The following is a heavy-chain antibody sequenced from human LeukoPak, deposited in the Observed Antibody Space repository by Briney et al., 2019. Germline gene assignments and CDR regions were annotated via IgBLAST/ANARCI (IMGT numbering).Heavy chain of an antibody. V-gene: IGHV3-30*04. CDR3: ARDDYYDSSGYSLDY. D-gene: IGHD3-22*01. Sequence: PGRSLRLSCAASGFTFSSYAMHWVRQAPGKGLEWVAVISYDGSNKYYADSVKGRFTISRDNSKNTLYLQMNSLRVEDTAVYYCARDDYYDSSGYSLDYWGQGTLVTVSS. CDR1: GFTFSSYA. CDR2: ISYDGSNK. J-gene: IGHJ4*02.